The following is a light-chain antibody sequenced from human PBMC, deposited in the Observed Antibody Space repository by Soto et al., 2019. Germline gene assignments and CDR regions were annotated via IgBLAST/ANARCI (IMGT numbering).Light chain of an antibody. Sequence: DSVTLSCRASQSVASNLAWYQQKPGQAPRLLIYGTSTRATGVPARFSGSGSGTDFTLTISSLQAADFAVYHCQHYNNWPITFGQGTKVDIK. V-gene: IGKV3-15*01. CDR1: QSVASN. CDR2: GTS. CDR3: QHYNNWPIT. J-gene: IGKJ1*01.